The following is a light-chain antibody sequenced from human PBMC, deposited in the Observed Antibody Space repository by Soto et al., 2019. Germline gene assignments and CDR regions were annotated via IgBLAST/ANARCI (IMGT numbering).Light chain of an antibody. V-gene: IGKV3-15*01. CDR1: QSVSSN. Sequence: EIVMTQSPATLSVSPGERATLSCRASQSVSSNLAWYQQKPGQAPRLLIYGASTRATGISARFSGSGSGTELTRTHSSRQSEVSAVCYSQQYKNWPGWTFGQRTKVEIK. CDR3: QQYKNWPGWT. CDR2: GAS. J-gene: IGKJ1*01.